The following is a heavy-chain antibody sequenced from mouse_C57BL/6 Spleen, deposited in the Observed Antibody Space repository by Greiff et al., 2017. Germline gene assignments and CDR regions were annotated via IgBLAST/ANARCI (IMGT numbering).Heavy chain of an antibody. J-gene: IGHJ2*01. D-gene: IGHD1-1*01. CDR3: ARGDYYGSSDFDY. V-gene: IGHV1-80*01. CDR1: GYAFSSYW. CDR2: IYPGDGDT. Sequence: QVQLKQSGAELVKPGASVKISCKASGYAFSSYWMNWVKQRPGKGLEWIGQIYPGDGDTNYNGKFKGKATLTADKSSSTAYMPLSSLTSEDSAVXFCARGDYYGSSDFDYWGQGTTLTVSS.